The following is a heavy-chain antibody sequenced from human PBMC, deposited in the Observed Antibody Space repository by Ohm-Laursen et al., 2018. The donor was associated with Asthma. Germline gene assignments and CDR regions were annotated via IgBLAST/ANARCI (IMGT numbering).Heavy chain of an antibody. Sequence: SSVKVSCKASGGTFSSYAISWVRQAPGQGLEWMGGIIPIFGTANYAQKFQGRVTITADESTSTAYMELSSLRSEDTAVYYCAIGDAAVAGTPRPEYYFDYWGQGTLVTVSS. CDR1: GGTFSSYA. D-gene: IGHD6-19*01. CDR2: IIPIFGTA. J-gene: IGHJ4*02. CDR3: AIGDAAVAGTPRPEYYFDY. V-gene: IGHV1-69*01.